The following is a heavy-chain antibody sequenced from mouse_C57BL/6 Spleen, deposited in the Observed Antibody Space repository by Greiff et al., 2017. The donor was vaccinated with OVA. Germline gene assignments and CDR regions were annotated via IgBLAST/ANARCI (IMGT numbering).Heavy chain of an antibody. CDR3: ARSAYYSKDYDMDY. CDR2: IDPSDSYT. V-gene: IGHV1-59*01. Sequence: QVQLQQPGAELVRPGTSVKLSCKASGYTFTSYWMHWVKQRPGQGLEWIGVIDPSDSYTNYNQKFKGKATLTVDTSSSTAYMQLSSLTSEDSAVYYCARSAYYSKDYDMDYWGQGTSVTVSS. D-gene: IGHD2-5*01. J-gene: IGHJ4*01. CDR1: GYTFTSYW.